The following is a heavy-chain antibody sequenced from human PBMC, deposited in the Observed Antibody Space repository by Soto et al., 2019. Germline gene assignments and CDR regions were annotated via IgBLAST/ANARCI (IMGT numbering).Heavy chain of an antibody. D-gene: IGHD5-18*01. Sequence: SQSLSLTYAISGDIGSNDSAAWNWIRQPASRGLELQGRTYYRSKWYNDYAVSVKSRITIIPDTAKNQSSLQLNSVTPEDTAVYYCARDGGYGNYYWYDGMDVWGQGTTVTVSS. J-gene: IGHJ6*02. CDR2: TYYRSKWYN. CDR1: GDIGSNDSAA. CDR3: ARDGGYGNYYWYDGMDV. V-gene: IGHV6-1*01.